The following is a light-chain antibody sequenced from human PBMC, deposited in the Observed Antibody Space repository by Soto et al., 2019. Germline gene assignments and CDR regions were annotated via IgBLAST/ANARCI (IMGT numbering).Light chain of an antibody. Sequence: QSALTQPASVSGSPGQSITLSCTGTSSDVGGYNYVSWYQQHPGNAPKLMIYDVTNRPSGVSDRFSGSKSGNTASLTISGLQAEDDADYYCASYTSTTTLVVFGGGTKRTVL. J-gene: IGLJ2*01. CDR3: ASYTSTTTLVV. V-gene: IGLV2-14*01. CDR1: SSDVGGYNY. CDR2: DVT.